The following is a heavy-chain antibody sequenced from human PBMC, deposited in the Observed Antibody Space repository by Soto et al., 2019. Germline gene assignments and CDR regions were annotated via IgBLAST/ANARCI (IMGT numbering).Heavy chain of an antibody. V-gene: IGHV4-59*01. D-gene: IGHD2-21*02. CDR2: IYYSGST. CDR3: ARAAYCGGDCYTTAPNWFDP. Sequence: SETLSLTCTVSGGSISSYYWSWIRQPPGKGLEWIGYIYYSGSTNYNPSLKSRVTISVDTSKNQFSLKLSSVTAADTAVYYCARAAYCGGDCYTTAPNWFDPWGQGTLVTVSS. CDR1: GGSISSYY. J-gene: IGHJ5*02.